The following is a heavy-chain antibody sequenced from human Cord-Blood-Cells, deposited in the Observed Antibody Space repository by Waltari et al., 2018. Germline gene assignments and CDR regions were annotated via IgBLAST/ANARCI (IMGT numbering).Heavy chain of an antibody. CDR1: GSTFTGYY. CDR3: ARVVAARPFDY. D-gene: IGHD6-6*01. CDR2: STPNSGGT. Sequence: QVQLVQSGAEVKKPGASVTVSCKASGSTFTGYYMHWVRQARGQGLECMGKSTPNSGGTNYAPKVTGRVTMTRDTSISTAYMALSRLRADDTAVYYCARVVAARPFDYWGQGTLVTVSS. V-gene: IGHV1-2*02. J-gene: IGHJ4*02.